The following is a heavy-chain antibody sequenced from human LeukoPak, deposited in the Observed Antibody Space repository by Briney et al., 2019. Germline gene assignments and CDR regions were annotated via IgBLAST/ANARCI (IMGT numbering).Heavy chain of an antibody. CDR3: TTCGYSGYDSNY. J-gene: IGHJ4*02. Sequence: GGSLRLSCAASGFTFSNAWMTWVRQAPGKGLEWDGRIKRKTLGGTTDYAAPVKGRFTISRDDSKDTLYLQMNSLIIADTGVYYCTTCGYSGYDSNYWGQGVLVTVSS. CDR2: IKRKTLGGTT. CDR1: GFTFSNAW. V-gene: IGHV3-15*01. D-gene: IGHD5-12*01.